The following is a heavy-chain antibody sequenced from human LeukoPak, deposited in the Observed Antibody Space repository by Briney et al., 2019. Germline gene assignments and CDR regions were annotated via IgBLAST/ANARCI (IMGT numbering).Heavy chain of an antibody. Sequence: GGSLRLSCVASGFTFSSHGMNWVRQAPGKGLEWVSSISSSSSYIYYADSVKGRFTVSRDNAKNSLYLQMNSLRAEDTAVYYCARDLGSYWGQGTLVTVSS. CDR3: ARDLGSY. J-gene: IGHJ4*02. V-gene: IGHV3-21*01. CDR1: GFTFSSHG. CDR2: ISSSSSYI. D-gene: IGHD1-26*01.